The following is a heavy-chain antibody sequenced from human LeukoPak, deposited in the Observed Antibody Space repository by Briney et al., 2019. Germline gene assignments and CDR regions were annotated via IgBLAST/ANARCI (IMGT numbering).Heavy chain of an antibody. CDR3: ARGGSGRGAFDI. V-gene: IGHV4-59*01. CDR1: GGSISSYY. Sequence: PSETLSLTCTVSGGSISSYYWSWIRQPPGKGLEWIGYIYYSGSTNYNPSLKSRVTISVDTSKNQFSLKLSSVTAADTAVYNCARGGSGRGAFDIWGQGTMVTVSS. J-gene: IGHJ3*02. D-gene: IGHD2-15*01. CDR2: IYYSGST.